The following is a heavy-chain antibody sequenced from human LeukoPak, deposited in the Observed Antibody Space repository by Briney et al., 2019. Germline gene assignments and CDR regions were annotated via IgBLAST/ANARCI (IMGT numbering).Heavy chain of an antibody. J-gene: IGHJ4*02. D-gene: IGHD5-18*01. CDR2: INSDGRST. CDR1: GFTFSSYW. Sequence: PGGSLRLSCAASGFTFSSYWMHWVRQAPGKGLVWVSRINSDGRSTSYADSVKGRFTISRDNAKNTLYLQMNSLRAEDTAVYYCGRVYGYSYGQYYFDYWGQGTLVTVSS. CDR3: GRVYGYSYGQYYFDY. V-gene: IGHV3-74*01.